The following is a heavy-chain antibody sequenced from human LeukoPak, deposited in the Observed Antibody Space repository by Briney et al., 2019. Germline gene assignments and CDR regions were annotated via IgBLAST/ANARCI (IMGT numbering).Heavy chain of an antibody. D-gene: IGHD6-13*01. CDR3: ARDRQYSSRNSALKGYYYYGMDV. Sequence: GGSLRLSCAASGFSFRSYWMHWVRQAPGKGLVWVSRIKTDGSSLDESSTSYADSVKGRFTISRDNAKNTLYLQMDSLRAEDTAVYYCARDRQYSSRNSALKGYYYYGMDVWGQGTTVTVSS. J-gene: IGHJ6*02. CDR2: IKTDGSSLDESST. V-gene: IGHV3-74*01. CDR1: GFSFRSYW.